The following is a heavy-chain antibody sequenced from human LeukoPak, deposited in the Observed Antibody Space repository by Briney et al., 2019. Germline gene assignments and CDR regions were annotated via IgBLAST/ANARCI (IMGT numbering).Heavy chain of an antibody. CDR3: ARSLTGNFDY. Sequence: PSETLSLTCTVSXGSISSYYWSWIRQPPGKGLEWIGYIYYSGSTDYNPSLKSRVTISVDTSKNQFSLKLSSVTAADTAVYYCARSLTGNFDYWGQGTLVTVSS. CDR2: IYYSGST. CDR1: XGSISSYY. D-gene: IGHD3-9*01. J-gene: IGHJ4*02. V-gene: IGHV4-59*01.